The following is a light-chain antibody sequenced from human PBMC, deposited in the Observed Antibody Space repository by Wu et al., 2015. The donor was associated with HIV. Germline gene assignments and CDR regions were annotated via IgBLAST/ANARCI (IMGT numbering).Light chain of an antibody. J-gene: IGKJ5*01. CDR2: DAS. CDR3: QQHANWPLT. Sequence: EIVLTQSPAALSISPGERATLSCRASRSVSSAVAWYQQKPGXAPRLLIYDASDRATGIPARFTGGGSGTDYSLTISSLEPEDFAVYYCQQHANWPLTFGQGTRLEIK. CDR1: RSVSSA. V-gene: IGKV3-11*01.